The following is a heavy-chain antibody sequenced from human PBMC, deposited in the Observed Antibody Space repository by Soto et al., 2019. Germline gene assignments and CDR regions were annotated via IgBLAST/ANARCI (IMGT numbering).Heavy chain of an antibody. CDR3: ARDLIYCISASCDSYGMDV. CDR1: GDSVSSGSYY. V-gene: IGHV4-61*01. CDR2: IYYSGST. Sequence: QVQLQESGPGLVKPSETLSLTCTVSGDSVSSGSYYCSWIRQPPGKGLEWIGSIYYSGSTNYNPPLNSRVTMSRDTSKNQFSLKLSSLTAADTAVYYCARDLIYCISASCDSYGMDVWGQGPTVTVSS. J-gene: IGHJ6*02. D-gene: IGHD2-2*01.